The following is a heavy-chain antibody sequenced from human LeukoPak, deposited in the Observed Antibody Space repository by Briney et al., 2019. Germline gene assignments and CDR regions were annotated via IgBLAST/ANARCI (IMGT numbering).Heavy chain of an antibody. CDR2: IYTSGST. J-gene: IGHJ6*03. CDR1: GGSIRSGSYY. Sequence: SQTLSLTCTVSGGSIRSGSYYWSWIRQPAGKGLEWIGRIYTSGSTNYNPSLKSRVTISVDTSKNQFSLKLSSVTAADTAVYYCAIEVPSYYYYMDVWGKGTTVTVSS. V-gene: IGHV4-61*02. CDR3: AIEVPSYYYYMDV.